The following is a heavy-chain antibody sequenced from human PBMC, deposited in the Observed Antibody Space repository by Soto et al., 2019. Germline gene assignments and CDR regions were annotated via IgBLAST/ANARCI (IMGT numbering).Heavy chain of an antibody. CDR1: GYTFTGYY. Sequence: QVQLVQSGAEVKKPGASVKVSCKASGYTFTGYYMHWVRQAPGQGLEWMGWINPNSGGTHYAQNFQDWVTMTRDTSISTAYMELSRLRSDDTAVYYCVRGGLVVVPAAKTDLDPWGQGTLVTVSS. CDR2: INPNSGGT. D-gene: IGHD2-2*01. V-gene: IGHV1-2*04. CDR3: VRGGLVVVPAAKTDLDP. J-gene: IGHJ5*02.